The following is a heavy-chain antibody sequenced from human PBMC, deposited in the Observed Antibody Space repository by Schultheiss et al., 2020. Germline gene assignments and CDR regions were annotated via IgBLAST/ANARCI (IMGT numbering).Heavy chain of an antibody. J-gene: IGHJ3*02. CDR2: ISGSGGST. Sequence: GGSLRLSCAASGFTFSSYGMSWVRQAPGKGLEWVSAISGSGGSTYYADSVKGRFTISRDNAKNSLYLQMNSLRAEDTAVYYCARDDVAVAGNGAFDIWGQGTMVTVSS. V-gene: IGHV3-23*01. CDR3: ARDDVAVAGNGAFDI. D-gene: IGHD6-19*01. CDR1: GFTFSSYG.